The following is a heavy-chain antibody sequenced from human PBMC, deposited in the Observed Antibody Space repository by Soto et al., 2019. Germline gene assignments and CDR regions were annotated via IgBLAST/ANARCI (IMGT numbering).Heavy chain of an antibody. J-gene: IGHJ6*02. CDR3: ARSYSSGWSRSPYGMDV. Sequence: QVQLQESGPGLVKPSENLSHTCTVSGGSISSYYWSWIRQPPGKGLEWIGYIYYSGSTNYNPSLKSRFTISVDTSKNQFSLKLSCVTSADTAVYYCARSYSSGWSRSPYGMDVWGQGTTVTVS. D-gene: IGHD6-19*01. CDR1: GGSISSYY. CDR2: IYYSGST. V-gene: IGHV4-59*01.